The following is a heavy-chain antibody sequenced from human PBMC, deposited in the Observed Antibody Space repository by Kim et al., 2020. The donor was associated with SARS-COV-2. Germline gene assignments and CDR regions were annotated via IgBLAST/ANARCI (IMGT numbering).Heavy chain of an antibody. Sequence: ADSVKDRFTIFRDDSKSTLYLQMNSLSVEDTAVYYCARGLGYTADGYFDSWGPGTLVTVSS. J-gene: IGHJ4*02. CDR3: ARGLGYTADGYFDS. D-gene: IGHD5-12*01. V-gene: IGHV3-30*02.